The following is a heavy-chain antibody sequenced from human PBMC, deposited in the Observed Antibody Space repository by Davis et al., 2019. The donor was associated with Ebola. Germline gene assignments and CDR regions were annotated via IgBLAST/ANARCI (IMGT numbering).Heavy chain of an antibody. Sequence: PGGSLRLSCAASGITFEDYAMHWVRQAPGKGLEWVSFISGDGGSTFYADSVRGRFTISRDNNRKSLYLQMNSLRTEDTALYYCTKDYFGSGSYGYYYYGMDVWGQGTTVTVSS. CDR2: ISGDGGST. CDR1: GITFEDYA. CDR3: TKDYFGSGSYGYYYYGMDV. J-gene: IGHJ6*02. D-gene: IGHD3-10*01. V-gene: IGHV3-43*02.